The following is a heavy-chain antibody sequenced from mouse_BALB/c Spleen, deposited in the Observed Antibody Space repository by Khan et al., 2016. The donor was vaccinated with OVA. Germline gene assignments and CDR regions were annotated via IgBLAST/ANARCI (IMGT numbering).Heavy chain of an antibody. V-gene: IGHV14-1*02. J-gene: IGHJ3*01. CDR3: ARSGYCAWFSY. Sequence: IQLVQSGAELVRPGALVRLSCKSSGFNIKDYYIHWVKQRPEQGLEWIGWIDPENGETVYDPTFQGKASMTADTSSNTAYLQLSSLTSEDTAVYYCARSGYCAWFSYWGQGTLVTGSA. CDR2: IDPENGET. CDR1: GFNIKDYY.